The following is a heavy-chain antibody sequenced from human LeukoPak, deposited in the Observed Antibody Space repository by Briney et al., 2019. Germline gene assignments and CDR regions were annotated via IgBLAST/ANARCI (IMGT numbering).Heavy chain of an antibody. V-gene: IGHV4-61*09. CDR1: GGSISSGSYY. CDR3: ARDPAYYYDSSAYWR. J-gene: IGHJ4*02. CDR2: IYTSGRT. Sequence: SQTLSLTCTVSGGSISSGSYYWSWLRQPAGTGLEWVGHIYTSGRTNYNPSLKSRDTISVDTSKNQFSLKLTSVTAADTAVYYCARDPAYYYDSSAYWRWGQGTLVTVSS. D-gene: IGHD3-22*01.